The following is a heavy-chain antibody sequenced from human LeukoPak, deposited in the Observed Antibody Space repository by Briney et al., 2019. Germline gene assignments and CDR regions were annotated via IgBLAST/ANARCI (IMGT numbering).Heavy chain of an antibody. D-gene: IGHD2-8*02. CDR1: GVTFSDHW. CDR2: INQDGSEK. Sequence: GGSLRLSCAASGVTFSDHWMTWVRQTPGTGLEWLAHINQDGSEKHFVDSVEGRFTISRDNDNNSMSLQMNKLRVEDTAVYYCARGATGPYWDWFAPWGQGTLVTVSS. J-gene: IGHJ5*02. V-gene: IGHV3-7*01. CDR3: ARGATGPYWDWFAP.